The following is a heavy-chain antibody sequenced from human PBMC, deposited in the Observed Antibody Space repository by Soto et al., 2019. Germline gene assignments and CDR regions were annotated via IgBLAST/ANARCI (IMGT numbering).Heavy chain of an antibody. CDR2: IIPLFDSA. J-gene: IGHJ4*02. V-gene: IGHV1-69*06. Sequence: SVKVSCKSSGDTFSNYAISWVRQAPGQGLEWMGGIIPLFDSASYAQRSHDRVTITADKFTSTAYMELRSLTSEDTAVYYCAESNFQSGVSGYFQIGFWGQGTLVTVSS. D-gene: IGHD3-3*01. CDR1: GDTFSNYA. CDR3: AESNFQSGVSGYFQIGF.